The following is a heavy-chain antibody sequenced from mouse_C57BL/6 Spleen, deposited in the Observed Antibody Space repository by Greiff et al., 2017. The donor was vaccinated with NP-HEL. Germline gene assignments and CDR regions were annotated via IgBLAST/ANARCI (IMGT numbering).Heavy chain of an antibody. J-gene: IGHJ1*03. Sequence: VQLKESGPELVKPGASVKISCKASGYSFTDYNMNWVKQSNGKSLEWIGVINPNYGTTSYNQKFKGKATLTVDQSSSTAYMQLNSLTSEDSAVYYCARVGLENYGSPYWYFDVWGTGTTVTVSS. CDR2: INPNYGTT. CDR1: GYSFTDYN. V-gene: IGHV1-39*01. CDR3: ARVGLENYGSPYWYFDV. D-gene: IGHD1-1*01.